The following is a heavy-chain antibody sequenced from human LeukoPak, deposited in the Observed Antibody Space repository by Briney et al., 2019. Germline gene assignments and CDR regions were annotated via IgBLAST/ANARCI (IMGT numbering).Heavy chain of an antibody. CDR1: GFTSNNYA. V-gene: IGHV3-23*01. D-gene: IGHD2/OR15-2a*01. CDR2: ISNTGRGT. CDR3: AKGIEYNNSWTFDY. Sequence: GGSLRLSCAASGFTSNNYAMNWVRQAPGKGLEWVSAISNTGRGTYYADSVKGRFTISRDSSKNTVFLQINSLRAEDTAVYYCAKGIEYNNSWTFDYWGQGTLVTVSS. J-gene: IGHJ4*02.